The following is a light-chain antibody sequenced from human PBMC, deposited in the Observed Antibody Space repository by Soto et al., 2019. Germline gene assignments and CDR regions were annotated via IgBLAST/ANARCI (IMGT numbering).Light chain of an antibody. CDR3: ETWDSIRV. CDR1: SGHSSYI. V-gene: IGLV4-60*02. CDR2: LEGSGSY. J-gene: IGLJ3*02. Sequence: QLVLTQSSSASASLGSSVKLTCTLSSGHSSYIIAWHQQQPGKAPRYLMKLEGSGSYNKGSGVPDRFSGSSSGADRYLTISTLQFEDEADYYCETWDSIRVFGGGTKLTVL.